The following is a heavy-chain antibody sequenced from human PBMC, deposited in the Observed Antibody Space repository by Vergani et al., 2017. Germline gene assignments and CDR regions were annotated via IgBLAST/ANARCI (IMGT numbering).Heavy chain of an antibody. CDR1: GGSISSGSYY. CDR2: IYTSGST. D-gene: IGHD6-19*01. CDR3: AREALAVAGLLDY. Sequence: QVQLQESGPGLVKPSQTLSLTCTVSGGSISSGSYYWSWIRHPAGEGLGWIGRIYTSGSTNYNPSLKSRVPISVDTSKNQFPLKLSSVTAAATAVDYCAREALAVAGLLDYWGQGTLVTVSS. J-gene: IGHJ4*02. V-gene: IGHV4-61*02.